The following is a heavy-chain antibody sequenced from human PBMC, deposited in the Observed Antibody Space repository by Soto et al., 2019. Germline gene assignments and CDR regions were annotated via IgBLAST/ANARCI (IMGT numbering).Heavy chain of an antibody. V-gene: IGHV5-51*01. J-gene: IGHJ4*02. CDR2: INPGDSET. Sequence: GESLKISCKGSGYRFTSYWIAWVRQMPGKGLEWMAIINPGDSETKYSPSFQGQVTISADKSINTAYLQWSSLKASDTAMYYCARYSTYYDILTGYYFDYWGQGTQVTVSS. CDR1: GYRFTSYW. D-gene: IGHD3-9*01. CDR3: ARYSTYYDILTGYYFDY.